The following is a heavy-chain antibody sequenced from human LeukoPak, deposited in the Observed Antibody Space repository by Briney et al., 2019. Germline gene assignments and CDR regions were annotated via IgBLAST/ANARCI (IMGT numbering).Heavy chain of an antibody. D-gene: IGHD5-24*01. CDR3: ARDLGDGYNWALGY. J-gene: IGHJ4*02. V-gene: IGHV3-21*01. CDR2: ISSSSSYI. CDR1: GFTFSSYS. Sequence: GGSLRLSCAASGFTFSSYSMNWVRQAPGKGLEWVSSISSSSSYIYYADSVKGRFTISRDNAKNSLYLQMSSLRAEDTAVYYCARDLGDGYNWALGYWGQGTLVTVSS.